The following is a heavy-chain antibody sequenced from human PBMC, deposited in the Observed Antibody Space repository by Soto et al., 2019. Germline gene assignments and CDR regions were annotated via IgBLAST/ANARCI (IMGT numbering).Heavy chain of an antibody. CDR2: ITPMFGTA. D-gene: IGHD3-22*01. CDR1: GGIFSRNT. Sequence: SSVKVSCKASGGIFSRNTISWVRQAPGEGLEWMGGITPMFGTANYPQKFQGRVTITADESTSTAYMELRRLRSEDTAVYYCARKFNYDSSGYYYAYWGQGTLVTVYS. J-gene: IGHJ4*02. V-gene: IGHV1-69*13. CDR3: ARKFNYDSSGYYYAY.